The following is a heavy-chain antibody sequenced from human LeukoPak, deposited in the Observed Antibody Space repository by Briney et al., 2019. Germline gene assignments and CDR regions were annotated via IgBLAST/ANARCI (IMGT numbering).Heavy chain of an antibody. Sequence: SETLSLTCTVSGGSISSHYWSWIRQPPGKGLEWIGYIYYSGTTNYNPSLKSRVTISVDTSKNQFSLKLSSVTAADTAVYYCARGVYIAAAQYGYWGQGTLVTVST. CDR2: IYYSGTT. V-gene: IGHV4-59*11. CDR1: GGSISSHY. CDR3: ARGVYIAAAQYGY. J-gene: IGHJ4*02. D-gene: IGHD6-13*01.